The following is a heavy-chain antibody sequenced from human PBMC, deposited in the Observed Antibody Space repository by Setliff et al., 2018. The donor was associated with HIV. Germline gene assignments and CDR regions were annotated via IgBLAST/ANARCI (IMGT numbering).Heavy chain of an antibody. CDR3: ARERPPMEGWGDYFDS. Sequence: PSETLSLTCAVSGYSIRSGYYWGWIRQPPGKGLEWIGSIYHSGSTNYNPSLKSRVSISVDTSKNHFSLHLTSVTAADTAVYFCARERPPMEGWGDYFDSWGQGTLVTVSS. J-gene: IGHJ4*02. D-gene: IGHD3-3*01. V-gene: IGHV4-38-2*02. CDR1: GYSIRSGYY. CDR2: IYHSGST.